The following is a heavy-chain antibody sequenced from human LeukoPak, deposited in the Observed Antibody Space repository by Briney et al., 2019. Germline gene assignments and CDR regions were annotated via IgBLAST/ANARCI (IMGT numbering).Heavy chain of an antibody. CDR3: ATSGYSGYIQV. CDR2: IYTSGST. Sequence: PSETLSLTCTVSGGSISSGSYYWSWIRQPAGKGLEWIGRIYTSGSTNYNPSLKSRVTISVDTSKNQFSLKLSSVTAADTAVYYCATSGYSGYIQVWGQGTLVTVSS. V-gene: IGHV4-61*02. J-gene: IGHJ4*02. D-gene: IGHD5-12*01. CDR1: GGSISSGSYY.